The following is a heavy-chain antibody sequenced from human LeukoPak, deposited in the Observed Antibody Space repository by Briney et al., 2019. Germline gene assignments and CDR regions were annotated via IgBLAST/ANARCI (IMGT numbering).Heavy chain of an antibody. CDR2: IYTSGST. J-gene: IGHJ6*03. CDR3: ARLVGYYYYMDV. D-gene: IGHD1-26*01. V-gene: IGHV4-4*09. Sequence: SETLSLTCTVSGGSISSYYWSWIRQPPGKELEWIGYIYTSGSTNYNPSLKSRVTISVDTSKNQFSLKLSSVTAADTAVYCCARLVGYYYYMDVWGKGTTVTVSS. CDR1: GGSISSYY.